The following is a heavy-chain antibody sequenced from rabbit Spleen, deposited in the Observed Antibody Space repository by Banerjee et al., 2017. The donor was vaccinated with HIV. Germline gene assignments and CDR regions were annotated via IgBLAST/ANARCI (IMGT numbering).Heavy chain of an antibody. V-gene: IGHV1S40*01. CDR1: GFDFSSNG. CDR3: ARDLDL. J-gene: IGHJ6*01. CDR2: IDGSSGST. Sequence: QSLEESGGGLVQPGESLTLSCKASGFDFSSNGIHWVRQAPGKGLEWIASIDGSSGSTYYASWVNGRFTISKASSTTVTLQMTSLTAADTATYFCARDLDLWGQGTLVTVS.